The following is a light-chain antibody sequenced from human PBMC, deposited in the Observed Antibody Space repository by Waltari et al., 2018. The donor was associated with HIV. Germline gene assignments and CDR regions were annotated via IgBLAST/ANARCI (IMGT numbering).Light chain of an antibody. CDR2: EVS. V-gene: IGLV2-8*01. Sequence: QSALTQPRSASGSLGQSVTIPSTGSSSAIGAYDPLSWFHQHPNNAPKLFLYEVSKRPSGVPDRLSGSRSGETAFLSVSGLQPDDTAAYFCSSYGDNIRVLFGGGTNLTVL. CDR1: SSAIGAYDP. CDR3: SSYGDNIRVL. J-gene: IGLJ2*01.